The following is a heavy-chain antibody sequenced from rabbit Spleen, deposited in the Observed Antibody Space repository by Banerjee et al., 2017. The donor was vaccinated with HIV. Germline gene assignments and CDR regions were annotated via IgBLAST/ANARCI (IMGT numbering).Heavy chain of an antibody. CDR2: IYTGRGGT. Sequence: QLEETGGGLVQPGGSLTLSCKTSGFDFSSYSMSWVRQAPGEGLEWIGAIYTGRGGTDYANWVNGRFTISSDNAQYTVDLQMNSLTAADTATYFCARGGGLWGPGTLVTVS. CDR3: ARGGGL. CDR1: GFDFSSYS. J-gene: IGHJ6*01. V-gene: IGHV1S7*01.